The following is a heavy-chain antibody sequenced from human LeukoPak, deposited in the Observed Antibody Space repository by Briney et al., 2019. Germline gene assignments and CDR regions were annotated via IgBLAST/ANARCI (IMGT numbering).Heavy chain of an antibody. CDR1: GGSISSYY. J-gene: IGHJ4*02. V-gene: IGHV4-4*07. D-gene: IGHD3-10*01. Sequence: PSETLSLTCTVSGGSISSYYWSWIRQPAGKGLEWIGRIYTSGSTNYNPSLKSRVTMSVDTSKNQFSLKLSSVTAADTAVYYCARLQDNYGSGSYVDYWGQGTLVTVSS. CDR2: IYTSGST. CDR3: ARLQDNYGSGSYVDY.